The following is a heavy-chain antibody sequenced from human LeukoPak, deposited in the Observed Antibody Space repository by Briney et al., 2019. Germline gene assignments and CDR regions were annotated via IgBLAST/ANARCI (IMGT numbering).Heavy chain of an antibody. CDR3: ANDGAYYDSNTDAFDI. CDR2: CGSGGST. D-gene: IGHD3-22*01. Sequence: PGGSLRLSCAASGFTFSSYAMSWVRQAPGKGLEWVSACGSGGSTYYADSGKGRFTISRDNSKNTLYLQMNSLRAEDTAVYYCANDGAYYDSNTDAFDIWGQGTMVSVSS. CDR1: GFTFSSYA. J-gene: IGHJ3*02. V-gene: IGHV3-23*01.